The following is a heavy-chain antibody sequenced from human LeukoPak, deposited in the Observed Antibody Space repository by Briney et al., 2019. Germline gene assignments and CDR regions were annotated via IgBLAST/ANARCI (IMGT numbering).Heavy chain of an antibody. V-gene: IGHV1-2*02. CDR2: ISPNSGDT. CDR1: GYTFTGYY. Sequence: ASVKVSCKASGYTFTGYYLRWVRQAPGQGLEWMGWISPNSGDTDYAQKFQGRVTVTRDTAISTAYMELSRLRSDDTAVYYCARGRFSSSYGHADCWGQGTLVTVSS. J-gene: IGHJ4*02. D-gene: IGHD6-6*01. CDR3: ARGRFSSSYGHADC.